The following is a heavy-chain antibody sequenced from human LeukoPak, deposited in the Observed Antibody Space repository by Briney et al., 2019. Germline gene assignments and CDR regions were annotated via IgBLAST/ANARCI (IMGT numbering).Heavy chain of an antibody. Sequence: PGGSLRLSCAASGFSVSSNYMSWVRQAPGKGLEWVSVIYSGGTTYYADSVKGRFTISRDNAKNSLYLQMNSLGAEDTAVYYCARDRFTIFGVVTVGRESWTSDYWGQGTLVTVSS. D-gene: IGHD3-3*01. J-gene: IGHJ4*02. CDR2: IYSGGTT. V-gene: IGHV3-66*01. CDR3: ARDRFTIFGVVTVGRESWTSDY. CDR1: GFSVSSNY.